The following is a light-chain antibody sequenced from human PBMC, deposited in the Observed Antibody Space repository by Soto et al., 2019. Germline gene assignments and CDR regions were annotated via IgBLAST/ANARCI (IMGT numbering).Light chain of an antibody. V-gene: IGKV1-5*01. Sequence: DIQMTQSPSTLSASVGDRVTITCRASQSIGTWLAWYQQKLGKAPKLLIYDASSLASGVPSRFSGSGSGTEFTLTISSLQPHDSATYYCQQYKSSPVFGQGTKVEIK. CDR1: QSIGTW. CDR2: DAS. J-gene: IGKJ1*01. CDR3: QQYKSSPV.